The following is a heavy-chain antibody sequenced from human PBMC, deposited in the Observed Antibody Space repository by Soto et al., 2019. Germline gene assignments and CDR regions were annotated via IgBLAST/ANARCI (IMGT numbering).Heavy chain of an antibody. CDR1: GGSISSYY. CDR2: IYYSGST. Sequence: QVQLRDSGPGLVKPSETLSLTCTVSGGSISSYYWSWIRQPPGKGLEWIGYIYYSGSTNYNPSLKSRVTISVDTSKNQFSLKLSSVTAADTAVYYCARRYGPSFDYWGQGTLVTVSS. CDR3: ARRYGPSFDY. D-gene: IGHD4-17*01. J-gene: IGHJ4*02. V-gene: IGHV4-59*01.